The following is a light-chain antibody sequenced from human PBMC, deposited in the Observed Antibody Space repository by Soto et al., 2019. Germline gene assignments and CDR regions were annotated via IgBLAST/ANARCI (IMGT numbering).Light chain of an antibody. J-gene: IGKJ4*01. V-gene: IGKV1-39*01. CDR1: QSISSY. CDR3: QQSYSTPRT. CDR2: AAS. Sequence: DIQMTQSPSSLSASVGDRVTITCRASQSISSYLNWYQQKPGKAPKLLIYAASNLQSGVPSRFSGSGSGTDFTLTISSLQPEDVATYYCQQSYSTPRTFGGGTKVEIK.